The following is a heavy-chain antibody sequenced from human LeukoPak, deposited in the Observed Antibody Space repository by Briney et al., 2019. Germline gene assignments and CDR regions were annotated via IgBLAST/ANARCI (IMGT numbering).Heavy chain of an antibody. V-gene: IGHV3-48*03. CDR1: GLTFSTYK. D-gene: IGHD2-15*01. CDR2: ISGSGGTM. J-gene: IGHJ4*02. Sequence: PPGGSLRLSCAASGLTFSTYKMNWVRQAPGKGLEWVSYISGSGGTMYYSDSVRGRFTISRDNAKDALYLQMNSLRAEDTGVYYCATGDIASPAGDYWGEGTLLTVSS. CDR3: ATGDIASPAGDY.